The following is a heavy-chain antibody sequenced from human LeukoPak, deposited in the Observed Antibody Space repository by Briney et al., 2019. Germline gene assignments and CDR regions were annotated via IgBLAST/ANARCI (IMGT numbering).Heavy chain of an antibody. CDR3: ARRRAQIVVVPAASGDYYYYMDV. J-gene: IGHJ6*03. V-gene: IGHV4-39*01. D-gene: IGHD2-2*01. CDR2: IYYSGST. CDR1: GGSISSSYY. Sequence: PSGTLSLTCAVSGGSISSSYYWGWIRQPPGKGLEWIGSIYYSGSTYYNPSLKSRVTISVDTSKNQFSLKLSSVTAADTAVYYCARRRAQIVVVPAASGDYYYYMDVWGKGTTVTVSS.